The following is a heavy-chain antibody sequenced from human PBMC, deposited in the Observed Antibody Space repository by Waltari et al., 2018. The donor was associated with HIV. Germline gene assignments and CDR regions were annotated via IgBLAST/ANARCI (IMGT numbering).Heavy chain of an antibody. CDR3: ARDHRGNKLLYGMDV. V-gene: IGHV1-69*01. Sequence: QVQLVQSGAEVTKPGSSARVACKVSGGACSSYATNGVRPAPRQRLEWMGGIIPAVGTANYAERFQGRVTITADEYTSTADMDLSSLRSEDTAVYFCARDHRGNKLLYGMDVWGQGTTVTV. J-gene: IGHJ6*02. CDR1: GGACSSYA. CDR2: IIPAVGTA.